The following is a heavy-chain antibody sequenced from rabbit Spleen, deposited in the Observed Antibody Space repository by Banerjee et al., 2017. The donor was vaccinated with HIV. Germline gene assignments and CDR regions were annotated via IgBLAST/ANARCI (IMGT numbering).Heavy chain of an antibody. V-gene: IGHV1S47*01. D-gene: IGHD1-1*01. J-gene: IGHJ4*01. CDR3: ARDLTDVIGWNFKL. CDR2: IYGGVGTT. CDR1: GFDFSRYG. Sequence: EQLVESGGGLVQPEGSLTLTCKASGFDFSRYGVSWVRQAPGKGLEWIGWIYGGVGTTDYASWVNGRFTISKTSSTTVTLQMTSLTAADTATYFCARDLTDVIGWNFKLWGPGTLVTVS.